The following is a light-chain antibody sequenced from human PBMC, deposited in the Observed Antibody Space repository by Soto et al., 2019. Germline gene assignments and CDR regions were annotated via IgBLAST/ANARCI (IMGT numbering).Light chain of an antibody. Sequence: DIQMTQSPSSLSASVGDSVAITCRASQNIGTYLNWYHQKPGKAPQVLIYAASSLQTGVPSRFSGRGSGTDFTLTITTLQPEDSATYYCQQSYSHLLFTFGPGTKVEIK. J-gene: IGKJ3*01. CDR1: QNIGTY. CDR3: QQSYSHLLFT. V-gene: IGKV1-39*01. CDR2: AAS.